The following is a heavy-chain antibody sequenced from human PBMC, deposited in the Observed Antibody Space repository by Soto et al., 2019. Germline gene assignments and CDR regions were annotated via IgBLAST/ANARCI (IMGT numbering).Heavy chain of an antibody. J-gene: IGHJ5*02. D-gene: IGHD3-10*01. Sequence: PSETLSLTCAVYGGSFSGYYWSWIRQPPGKGPEWIGEINHSGSTNYNPSHKSRATISVDTSKKQFSLKLSSVTAADTAVYYCAREPNLHPVLLWFGELSPWGQGTLVTVSS. V-gene: IGHV4-34*01. CDR1: GGSFSGYY. CDR2: INHSGST. CDR3: AREPNLHPVLLWFGELSP.